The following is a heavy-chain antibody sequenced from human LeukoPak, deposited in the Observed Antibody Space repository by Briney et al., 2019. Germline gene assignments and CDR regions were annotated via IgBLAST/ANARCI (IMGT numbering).Heavy chain of an antibody. Sequence: ASVKVCCKASGYTFTGSYLHWVRQAPGQGLEWMGWINPNSGATNYARQFQGRVTMTRDTSISTAYMELSRLRSDDTAVYHCARGLTTVTFDCWGQGTLVTVTS. CDR1: GYTFTGSY. CDR3: ARGLTTVTFDC. CDR2: INPNSGAT. D-gene: IGHD4-17*01. V-gene: IGHV1-2*02. J-gene: IGHJ4*02.